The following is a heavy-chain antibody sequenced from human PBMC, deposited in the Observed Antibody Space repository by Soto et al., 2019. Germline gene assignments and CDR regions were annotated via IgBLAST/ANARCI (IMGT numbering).Heavy chain of an antibody. CDR3: ATRRITIFGPLANWFDP. Sequence: ASVKVSCKVSGYTLTELSMHWARQAPGKGLEWMGGFDPEDGETIYAQKFQGRVTMTEDTSTDTAYMELSSLRSEDTAVYYCATRRITIFGPLANWFDPWGQGTLVTVSS. J-gene: IGHJ5*02. D-gene: IGHD3-3*01. CDR1: GYTLTELS. CDR2: FDPEDGET. V-gene: IGHV1-24*01.